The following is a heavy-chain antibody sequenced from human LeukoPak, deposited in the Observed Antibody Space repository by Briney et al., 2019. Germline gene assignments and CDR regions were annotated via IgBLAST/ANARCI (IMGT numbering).Heavy chain of an antibody. CDR3: ARDQDHYFDY. CDR1: GFTFSTYG. V-gene: IGHV3-33*01. J-gene: IGHJ4*02. Sequence: TGRSLRLSCTASGFTFSTYGMHWVRQAPGKGLEWVAVIWYDGSNKYYADSVKGRFTISRDNSKNTLYLQMNSLRAEDTAVYYCARDQDHYFDYWGQGTLVTVSS. CDR2: IWYDGSNK.